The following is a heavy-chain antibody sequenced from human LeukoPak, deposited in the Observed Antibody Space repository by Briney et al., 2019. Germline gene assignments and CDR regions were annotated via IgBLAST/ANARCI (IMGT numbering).Heavy chain of an antibody. J-gene: IGHJ4*02. V-gene: IGHV3-30*03. Sequence: PGGSLRLSCEASGFTFSSYDMNWVRQTPDKGLEWVGFVSHDGRSQYYAESVRGRFTISRDNSQNMLYVQMNSLRTEDTALYYCASLLGACSVPHCPPSPDYWGQGTLVTVSS. D-gene: IGHD2-15*01. CDR2: VSHDGRSQ. CDR1: GFTFSSYD. CDR3: ASLLGACSVPHCPPSPDY.